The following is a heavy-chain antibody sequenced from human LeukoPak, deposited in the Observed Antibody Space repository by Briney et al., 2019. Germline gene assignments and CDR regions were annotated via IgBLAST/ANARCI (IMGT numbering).Heavy chain of an antibody. V-gene: IGHV3-48*01. Sequence: GGSLRLSCAASGFTFSSYSMNWVRQAPGKGLEWVSYISSSSSTIYYADSVKGRFTISRDKAKNSLYLQMNSLRAQDTALYYGARGEGYGDCRGSAESNYDYWGQGTLVTVSS. J-gene: IGHJ4*02. D-gene: IGHD4-17*01. CDR3: ARGEGYGDCRGSAESNYDY. CDR2: ISSSSSTI. CDR1: GFTFSSYS.